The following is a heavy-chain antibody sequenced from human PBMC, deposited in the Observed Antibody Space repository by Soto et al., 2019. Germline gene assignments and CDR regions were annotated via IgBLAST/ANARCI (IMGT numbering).Heavy chain of an antibody. Sequence: LYLTCTVCGSSISCFYWSWIRKSAGKGLEWIGRIYATGTTDYNPSLKSRVMMSVDTSKKQFSLKLRSVTAADTAVYYCLRDGTKNLRDWFDPWGQGISVTVSS. V-gene: IGHV4-4*07. D-gene: IGHD1-1*01. CDR2: IYATGTT. J-gene: IGHJ5*02. CDR1: GSSISCFY. CDR3: LRDGTKNLRDWFDP.